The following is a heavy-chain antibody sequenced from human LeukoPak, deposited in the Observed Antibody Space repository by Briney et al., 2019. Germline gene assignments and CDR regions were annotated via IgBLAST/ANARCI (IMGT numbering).Heavy chain of an antibody. V-gene: IGHV3-15*01. CDR1: GGSISSYY. CDR3: TTTYHYDSSPGSFDY. CDR2: TKSEADGGIS. J-gene: IGHJ4*02. D-gene: IGHD3-22*01. Sequence: ETLSLTCTVSGGSISSYYWSWIRQPPGKGLEWVGRTKSEADGGISDYAKPVKGRFTFSRDDSKNTLYLLMNSLKTEDTAVYYCTTTYHYDSSPGSFDYWGQGTLVTVSS.